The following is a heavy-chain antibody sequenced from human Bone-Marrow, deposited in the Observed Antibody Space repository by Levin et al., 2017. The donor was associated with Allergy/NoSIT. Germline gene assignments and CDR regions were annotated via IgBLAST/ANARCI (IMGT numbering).Heavy chain of an antibody. CDR3: AMGRLQYYFDY. CDR2: IVPALRAA. CDR1: GGTFSTHV. V-gene: IGHV1-69*13. J-gene: IGHJ4*02. Sequence: SVKVSCKASGGTFSTHVISWLRQAPGQGLEWMGGIVPALRAANSAQKFQGRVTVTADESTRTAYMELSSLTSEDTAVYFCAMGRLQYYFDYWGQGTLVTVSS. D-gene: IGHD4-11*01.